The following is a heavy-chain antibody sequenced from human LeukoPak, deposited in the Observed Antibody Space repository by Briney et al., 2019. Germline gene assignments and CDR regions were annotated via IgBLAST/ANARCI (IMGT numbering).Heavy chain of an antibody. D-gene: IGHD2-2*01. V-gene: IGHV1-69*06. Sequence: ASVKVSCKASGGTFSSYAISWVRQAPGQGLEWMGRIIPIFGTANYAQKFQGRVTITADKSTSTAYMELSSLRSEDTAVYYCAKVVPAALDAFDIWGQGTMVTVSS. CDR2: IIPIFGTA. CDR3: AKVVPAALDAFDI. J-gene: IGHJ3*02. CDR1: GGTFSSYA.